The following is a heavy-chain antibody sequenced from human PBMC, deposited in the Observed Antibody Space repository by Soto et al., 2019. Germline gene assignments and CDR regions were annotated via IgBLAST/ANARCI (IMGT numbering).Heavy chain of an antibody. J-gene: IGHJ6*02. D-gene: IGHD2-2*02. CDR1: GYTFTSYG. Sequence: ASVKVSCKASGYTFTSYGISWVRQAPGQGLEWMGWISAYNGNTNYAQKLQGRVTMTTDTSTSTAYMELRSLRSDDTAVYYCARDGIVVVPAAIGSDYYYYGMDVWGQGTTVPVSS. CDR3: ARDGIVVVPAAIGSDYYYYGMDV. CDR2: ISAYNGNT. V-gene: IGHV1-18*01.